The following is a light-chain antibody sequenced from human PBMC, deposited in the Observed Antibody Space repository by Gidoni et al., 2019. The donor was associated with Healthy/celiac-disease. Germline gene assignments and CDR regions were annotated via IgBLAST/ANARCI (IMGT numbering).Light chain of an antibody. V-gene: IGKV1-33*01. CDR1: QDISNY. CDR2: DAS. Sequence: DIQMTQSPSSLSASVGDRVTITCQASQDISNYLNWYQQKPGKAPKLLIYDASTLETGVPSRLRGSGSGTDFTFTISSLQPEDIATYYCQQYDNLPLTFGGXTKVEIK. CDR3: QQYDNLPLT. J-gene: IGKJ4*01.